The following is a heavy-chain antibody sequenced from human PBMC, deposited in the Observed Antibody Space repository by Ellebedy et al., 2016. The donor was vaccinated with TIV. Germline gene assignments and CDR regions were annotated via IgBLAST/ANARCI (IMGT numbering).Heavy chain of an antibody. Sequence: GESLKISCAASGFTFSSYAMSWVRQAPGKGLEWVSTISSTGSRTYYADSVEGRFIISRDNSKKTLYLQMNSLRAEDTAVYYCAKDTHYDLPAGYYGMDVWGQGTTVTVSS. D-gene: IGHD3-3*01. V-gene: IGHV3-23*01. J-gene: IGHJ6*02. CDR2: ISSTGSRT. CDR3: AKDTHYDLPAGYYGMDV. CDR1: GFTFSSYA.